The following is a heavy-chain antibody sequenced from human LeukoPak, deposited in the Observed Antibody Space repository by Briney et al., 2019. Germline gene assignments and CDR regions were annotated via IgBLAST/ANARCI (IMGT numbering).Heavy chain of an antibody. CDR1: GFTFSSYG. D-gene: IGHD3-10*01. J-gene: IGHJ4*02. CDR3: AKSVTTMVRGYFDY. CDR2: IRYDGSNK. Sequence: GGSLRLSCAASGFTFSSYGMHWVRQAPGKGLEWVAFIRYDGSNKYYADSVKGRFTISRDNSTNTLYLQMNSLRAEDTAVYHCAKSVTTMVRGYFDYWGQGTLVTVSS. V-gene: IGHV3-30*02.